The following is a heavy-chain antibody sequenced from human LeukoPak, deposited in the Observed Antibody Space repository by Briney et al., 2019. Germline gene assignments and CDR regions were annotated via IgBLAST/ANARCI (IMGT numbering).Heavy chain of an antibody. D-gene: IGHD5-24*01. V-gene: IGHV3-48*03. J-gene: IGHJ4*02. CDR3: AREDSDGYNLNY. CDR2: ISSSGSTI. CDR1: GFTFSIYE. Sequence: PGGSLRLSCAASGFTFSIYEMNWVRQAPGKGLGWVSYISSSGSTIYYADSVKGRFTISRDNAKNSLYLQMNSLRAEDTAVYYCAREDSDGYNLNYWGQGTLVTVSS.